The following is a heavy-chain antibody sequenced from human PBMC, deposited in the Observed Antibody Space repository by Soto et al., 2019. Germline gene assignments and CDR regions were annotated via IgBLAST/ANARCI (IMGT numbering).Heavy chain of an antibody. J-gene: IGHJ4*02. D-gene: IGHD5-12*01. CDR3: ASGGDYSGCVASVKLDY. CDR2: IIPILGIA. Sequence: QVQLVQSGAEVKKPGSSVKVSCKASGGTFSSYTISWVRQAPGQGLEWMGRIIPILGIANYAQKFQGRVTITADKSTSTAYMELSSLRSEDTAVYYCASGGDYSGCVASVKLDYWGQGTLVTVSS. CDR1: GGTFSSYT. V-gene: IGHV1-69*02.